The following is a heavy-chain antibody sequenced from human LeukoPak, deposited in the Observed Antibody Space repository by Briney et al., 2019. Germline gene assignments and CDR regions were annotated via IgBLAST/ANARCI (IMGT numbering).Heavy chain of an antibody. CDR3: ARAVGRRTWFYFDY. CDR2: IYYSGST. V-gene: IGHV4-59*01. J-gene: IGHJ4*02. Sequence: SETLSLTCTVSGGSISNYYWSWIRQPPGKGLEWIGYIYYSGSTNYNPSLKSRVTISVDTSKNQFSLKLSSVTAADTAVYYCARAVGRRTWFYFDYWGQGTLVTVSS. D-gene: IGHD3-10*01. CDR1: GGSISNYY.